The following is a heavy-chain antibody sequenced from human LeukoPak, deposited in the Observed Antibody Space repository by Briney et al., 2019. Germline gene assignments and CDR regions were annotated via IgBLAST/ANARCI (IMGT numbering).Heavy chain of an antibody. CDR3: AREEWWFDP. D-gene: IGHD2-8*01. J-gene: IGHJ5*02. Sequence: GGSLRLSCAASGFTFSTYWMTWVRQAPGKGLGWVANVNPDGSEKYYLDSVKGRFTISRDNTKNSLYLQMNSLRAEDTAVYYCAREEWWFDPWGQGTLVTVSS. V-gene: IGHV3-7*01. CDR2: VNPDGSEK. CDR1: GFTFSTYW.